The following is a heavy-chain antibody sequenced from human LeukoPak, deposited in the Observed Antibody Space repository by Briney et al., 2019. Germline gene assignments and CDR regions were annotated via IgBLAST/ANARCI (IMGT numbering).Heavy chain of an antibody. CDR3: ISSNPSSDY. CDR1: GFTFSSYD. D-gene: IGHD1-14*01. Sequence: GGSLRLSCAASGFTFSSYDMHWIRQAPGKGLEWVAFIRYDESDKKYADSVKGRFTISRDNSMNTLYLQMNSLRAEDTAVYHCISSNPSSDYWSQGTLVTVSS. V-gene: IGHV3-30*02. CDR2: IRYDESDK. J-gene: IGHJ4*02.